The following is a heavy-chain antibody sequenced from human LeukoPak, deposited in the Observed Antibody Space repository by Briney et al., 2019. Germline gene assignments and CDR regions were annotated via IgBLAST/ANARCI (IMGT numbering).Heavy chain of an antibody. V-gene: IGHV5-51*01. CDR2: IYPGDSDT. J-gene: IGHJ6*03. Sequence: GESLKISCKGSGYSFTSYWIGWVRQMAGKGLEWMGIIYPGDSDTRYSPSFQGQVTISADKSISTAYLQWSSLKASDTAMYYCARHSDGHYYYYYMDVWGKGTTVTVSS. CDR1: GYSFTSYW. CDR3: ARHSDGHYYYYYMDV.